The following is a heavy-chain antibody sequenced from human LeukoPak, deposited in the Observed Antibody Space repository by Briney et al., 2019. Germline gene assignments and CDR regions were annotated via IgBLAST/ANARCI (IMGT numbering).Heavy chain of an antibody. CDR3: ATETSAWSAFDI. CDR1: GLTFSRQW. V-gene: IGHV3-74*01. CDR2: IDRDGTST. D-gene: IGHD6-19*01. J-gene: IGHJ3*02. Sequence: GGSLRLSCAASGLTFSRQWMFWVRQVPGKGLVWVSQIDRDGTSTGYADSVKGRFTISRDNAKNTLYLQMVSLRAEDTAVYYCATETSAWSAFDIWGQGTMVTVSA.